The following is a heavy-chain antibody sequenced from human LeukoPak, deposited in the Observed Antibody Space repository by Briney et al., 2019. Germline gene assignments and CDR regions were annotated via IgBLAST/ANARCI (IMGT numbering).Heavy chain of an antibody. V-gene: IGHV4-61*10. J-gene: IGHJ3*02. CDR1: GGSISSGNYY. Sequence: SQTLSLTCTVSGGSISSGNYYWSWIRQPAGKGLEWIGYIYYSGSTNYNPSLKSRVTISVDTSKNQFSLKLSSVTAADTAVYYCARESGQGGGDCYSCSGAFDIWGQGTMVTVSS. CDR2: IYYSGST. CDR3: ARESGQGGGDCYSCSGAFDI. D-gene: IGHD2-21*01.